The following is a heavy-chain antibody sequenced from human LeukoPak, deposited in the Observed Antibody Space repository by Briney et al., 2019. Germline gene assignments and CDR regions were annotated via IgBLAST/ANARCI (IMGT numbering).Heavy chain of an antibody. CDR3: ARVDIRTAIFDY. D-gene: IGHD2-21*02. CDR1: GGSINSYY. Sequence: SETLSLTYTVSGGSINSYYWSWIRQPAGKGLEWIGRIYSSGSTGYNPSLKSRVTMSLDTSKNQFSLNLSSVTAADTAVYYCARVDIRTAIFDYWGQGTLVTVSS. CDR2: IYSSGST. J-gene: IGHJ4*02. V-gene: IGHV4-4*07.